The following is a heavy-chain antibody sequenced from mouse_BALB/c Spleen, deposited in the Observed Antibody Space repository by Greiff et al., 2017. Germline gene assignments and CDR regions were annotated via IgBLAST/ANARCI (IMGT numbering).Heavy chain of an antibody. Sequence: EVMLVESGGGLVKPGGSLKLSCAASGFTFSSYAMSWVRQSPEKRLEWVAEISSGGSYTYYPDTVTGRFTISRDNAKNTLYLEMSSLRSEDTAMYYCARRVDYYGSSYLDYWGQGTTLTVSS. D-gene: IGHD1-1*01. CDR1: GFTFSSYA. J-gene: IGHJ2*01. CDR2: ISSGGSYT. V-gene: IGHV5-9-4*01. CDR3: ARRVDYYGSSYLDY.